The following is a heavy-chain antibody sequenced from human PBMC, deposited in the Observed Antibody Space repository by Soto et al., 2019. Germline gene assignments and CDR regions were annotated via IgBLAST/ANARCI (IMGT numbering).Heavy chain of an antibody. CDR2: IVYDGSNK. V-gene: IGHV3-30*02. J-gene: IGHJ4*02. D-gene: IGHD3-9*01. CDR3: AKEGLPNIDYYFDY. CDR1: GLTFSSYG. Sequence: GGSLRLSCEVSGLTFSSYGMHWVRQAPGKGLEWVAVIVYDGSNKYYADSVKGRFTISRDNSKNTLYLQMNSLRAEDTAVYYCAKEGLPNIDYYFDYWGQGTLVTVSS.